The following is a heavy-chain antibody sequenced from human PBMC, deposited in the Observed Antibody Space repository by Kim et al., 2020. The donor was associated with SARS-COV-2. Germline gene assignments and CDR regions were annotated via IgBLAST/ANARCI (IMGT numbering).Heavy chain of an antibody. J-gene: IGHJ5*02. CDR3: ATSSTGGTIQSGSYPPLWFDP. V-gene: IGHV3-48*03. Sequence: GGSLRLSCAASGFTFSSYEMNWVRQAPGKGLEWVSYISSSGSTIYYADSVKGRFTISRDNAKNSLYLQMNSLRAEDTAVYYCATSSTGGTIQSGSYPPLWFDPWGQGTLVTVSS. CDR2: ISSSGSTI. D-gene: IGHD1-26*01. CDR1: GFTFSSYE.